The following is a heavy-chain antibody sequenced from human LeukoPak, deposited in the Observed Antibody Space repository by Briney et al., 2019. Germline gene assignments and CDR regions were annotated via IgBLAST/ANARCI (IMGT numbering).Heavy chain of an antibody. CDR3: ARATAPPSLSV. Sequence: SETLSLTCTVSGGSISSSSYYWGWIRQPPGKGLEWIGSIYYSGSTYYNPSLKSRVTISVDTSKNQFSLKLSSVTAADTAVYYCARATAPPSLSVWGKGTTVTVSS. V-gene: IGHV4-39*07. D-gene: IGHD5-18*01. CDR2: IYYSGST. CDR1: GGSISSSSYY. J-gene: IGHJ6*04.